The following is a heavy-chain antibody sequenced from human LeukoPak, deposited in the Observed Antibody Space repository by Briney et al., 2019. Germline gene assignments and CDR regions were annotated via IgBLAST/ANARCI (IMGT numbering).Heavy chain of an antibody. CDR3: ARLMKAFDI. Sequence: ASVKVSCKASGGTFSSYAIIRVRQAPGQGLEWMGGIIPIFGTANYAQKFQGRVTITTDESTSTAYMELSSLRSEDTAAYYCARLMKAFDIWGQGTMVTVSS. J-gene: IGHJ3*02. CDR1: GGTFSSYA. CDR2: IIPIFGTA. V-gene: IGHV1-69*05.